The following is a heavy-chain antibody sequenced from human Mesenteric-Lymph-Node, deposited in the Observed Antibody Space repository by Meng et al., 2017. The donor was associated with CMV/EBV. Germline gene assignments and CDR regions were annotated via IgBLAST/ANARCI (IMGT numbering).Heavy chain of an antibody. V-gene: IGHV1-18*01. CDR1: GYIFTRHG. CDR2: SSTYNGNT. J-gene: IGHJ6*02. Sequence: ASVKVSCKASGYIFTRHGISWVRQTPGQGLEWMGWSSTYNGNTNYAQKFQGRVTLTTDTSTSTAYMELRRLRSDDTAVYYCARDIRPNDVWMDVWGQGTTVTVSS. D-gene: IGHD3-3*01. CDR3: ARDIRPNDVWMDV.